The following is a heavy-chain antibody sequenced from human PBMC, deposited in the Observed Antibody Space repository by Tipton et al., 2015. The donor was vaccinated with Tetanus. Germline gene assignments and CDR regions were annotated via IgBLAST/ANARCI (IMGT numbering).Heavy chain of an antibody. CDR1: GYIFNNYW. Sequence: VQLVQSGGEVKKPGESLKISCKGSGYIFNNYWIGWVRQKPGKGLEWMGIIYPGDSDTRYSPSFQGQVTISVDKSINIAYLQWSSLKASDTSMFYCAREHCTDGVCNFDFWGQGALVTVAS. D-gene: IGHD2-8*01. CDR3: AREHCTDGVCNFDF. J-gene: IGHJ4*02. CDR2: IYPGDSDT. V-gene: IGHV5-51*01.